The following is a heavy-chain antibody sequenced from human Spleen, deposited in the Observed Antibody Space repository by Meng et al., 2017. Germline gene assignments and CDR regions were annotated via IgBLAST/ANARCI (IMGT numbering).Heavy chain of an antibody. CDR1: GFTFSSYE. CDR2: ISSSGSTI. CDR3: ARVSAGWRAGGSWFDP. Sequence: GESLKISCAASGFTFSSYEMNWVRQAPGKGLEWVSYISSSGSTIYYADSVKGRFTISRDNAKNSLYLQMNSLRAEDTAVYYCARVSAGWRAGGSWFDPWGQGTLVTVSS. D-gene: IGHD3-16*01. J-gene: IGHJ5*02. V-gene: IGHV3-48*03.